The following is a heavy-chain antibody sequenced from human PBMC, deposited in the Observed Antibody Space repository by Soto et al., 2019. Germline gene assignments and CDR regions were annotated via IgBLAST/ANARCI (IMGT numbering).Heavy chain of an antibody. CDR2: ISSSSSTI. CDR3: ARDGCSGSNCLNWFDP. D-gene: IGHD2-15*01. V-gene: IGHV3-48*01. CDR1: GLTFSSYS. J-gene: IGHJ5*02. Sequence: GSLRLSCAASGLTFSSYSMNWVRQAPGKGLEWVSYISSSSSTIYYADSVKGRFTISRDNAKNSLYLQMNSLRAEDTAVYYCARDGCSGSNCLNWFDPWGQGTLVTVSS.